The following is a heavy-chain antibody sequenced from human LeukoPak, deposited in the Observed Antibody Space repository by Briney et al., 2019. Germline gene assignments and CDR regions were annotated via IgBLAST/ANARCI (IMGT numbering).Heavy chain of an antibody. CDR2: INSDGSST. CDR1: GFTISSYW. D-gene: IGHD3-3*01. CDR3: ARYGRNYDFWSGYRYYNYMDV. Sequence: GGSLRLSCAASGFTISSYWMHWVRQAPGKGLVWVSRINSDGSSTNYADSVKGRFTISRDNAKNTLYLQMNSLRAEDTAVYYWARYGRNYDFWSGYRYYNYMDVWGKGTTVTVSS. V-gene: IGHV3-74*01. J-gene: IGHJ6*03.